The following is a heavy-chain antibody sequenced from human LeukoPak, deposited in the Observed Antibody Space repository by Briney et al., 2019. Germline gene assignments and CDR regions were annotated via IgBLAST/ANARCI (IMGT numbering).Heavy chain of an antibody. V-gene: IGHV1-2*06. CDR2: INPNSGGT. J-gene: IGHJ5*02. D-gene: IGHD2-21*01. Sequence: EKVSCKASGYTSTRYIMQWVRQTPRQKLERMGRINPNSGGTNYAQKYQSRVTLTRDTSISTAYMELSSLTSDDAAVFYCAGATCGSELGPWGWGTLVIVSS. CDR1: GYTSTRYI. CDR3: AGATCGSELGP.